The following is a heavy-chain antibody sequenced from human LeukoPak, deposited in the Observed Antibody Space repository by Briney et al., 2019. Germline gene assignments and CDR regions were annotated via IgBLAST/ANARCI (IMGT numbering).Heavy chain of an antibody. CDR2: INHSGST. D-gene: IGHD6-19*01. CDR1: GGSFSGYY. CDR3: ARCTGSGSPSDY. J-gene: IGHJ4*02. V-gene: IGHV4-34*01. Sequence: SETLSLTCAVYGGSFSGYYWSWIRQPPGKGLEGIGEINHSGSTNYNPSLKSRVTISVDTSKNQFSLKLSSVTAADTAVYYCARCTGSGSPSDYWGQGTLVTVSS.